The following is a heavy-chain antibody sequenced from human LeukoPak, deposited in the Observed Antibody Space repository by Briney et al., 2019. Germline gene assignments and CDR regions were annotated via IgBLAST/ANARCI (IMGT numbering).Heavy chain of an antibody. V-gene: IGHV4-34*01. CDR2: INHSGSS. J-gene: IGHJ3*02. Sequence: SETLSLTCAVYGGSFSGYYWSWIRQPPGKGLEWIGEINHSGSSKYNPSLKSRVTISADTSKNQLSLRLSSVTAADTAVYYCARAEDEFDIWGQGTMVTVSS. CDR3: ARAEDEFDI. D-gene: IGHD5-24*01. CDR1: GGSFSGYY.